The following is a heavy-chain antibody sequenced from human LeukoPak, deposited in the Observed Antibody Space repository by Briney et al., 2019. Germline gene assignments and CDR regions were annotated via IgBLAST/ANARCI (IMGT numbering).Heavy chain of an antibody. D-gene: IGHD3-16*01. CDR1: GFTFSSYA. J-gene: IGHJ4*02. V-gene: IGHV3-15*01. Sequence: GGSLSLSCAASGFTFSSYATSWVRQAPGKGLEWVGRIKSKTDGGTTDYAAPVKGRFTISRDDSKNTLYLQMNSLKTEDTAVYYCTTSGGTDYYFDYWGQGTLVTVSS. CDR2: IKSKTDGGTT. CDR3: TTSGGTDYYFDY.